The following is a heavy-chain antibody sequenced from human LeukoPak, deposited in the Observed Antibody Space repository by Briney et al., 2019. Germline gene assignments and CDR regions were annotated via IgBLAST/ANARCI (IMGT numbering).Heavy chain of an antibody. V-gene: IGHV3-21*01. Sequence: GGSLRLSCAASGFTFSTYSMNWVRQAPGKGLEWVSSISTTSTYIYYADSVKGRFTISRDNAKNSLYLQMNSLRAEDTAVYYCARTSVPANDAFDIWGQGTMATVSA. J-gene: IGHJ3*02. CDR2: ISTTSTYI. D-gene: IGHD2-2*01. CDR1: GFTFSTYS. CDR3: ARTSVPANDAFDI.